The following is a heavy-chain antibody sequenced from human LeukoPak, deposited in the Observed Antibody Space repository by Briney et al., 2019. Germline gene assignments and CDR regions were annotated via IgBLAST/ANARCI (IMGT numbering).Heavy chain of an antibody. J-gene: IGHJ3*02. CDR3: ARDPATVTTTAFDI. D-gene: IGHD4-11*01. V-gene: IGHV1-69*01. CDR1: GGTFSSYA. Sequence: SVKVSCKASGGTFSSYAISWVRQAPGQGLEWMGGIIPIFGTANYAQKFQGRVTITADESTSTAYMELSSLRSEDTAVYYCARDPATVTTTAFDIWGQGTMVTVSS. CDR2: IIPIFGTA.